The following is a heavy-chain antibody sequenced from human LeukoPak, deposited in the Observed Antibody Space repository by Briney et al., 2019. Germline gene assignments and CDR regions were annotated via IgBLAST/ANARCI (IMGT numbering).Heavy chain of an antibody. CDR1: GGSIRRSSYY. J-gene: IGHJ4*02. Sequence: SETLSLTCNVSGGSIRRSSYYWGWIRQPPGKGLEWIGSIYNNGSTYYNPSLNSRATISVATSKNQFSLKLNSVTAADTAIYYCVTLGYCYDISGYWNFDYWGQGTLVTVPS. CDR3: VTLGYCYDISGYWNFDY. V-gene: IGHV4-39*01. D-gene: IGHD3-22*01. CDR2: IYNNGST.